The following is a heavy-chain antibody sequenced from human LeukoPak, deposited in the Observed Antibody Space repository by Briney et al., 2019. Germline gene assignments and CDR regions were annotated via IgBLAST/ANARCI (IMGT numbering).Heavy chain of an antibody. J-gene: IGHJ5*02. CDR1: GYTFTSAY. Sequence: GESLKISCKASGYTFTSAYLHWVRQAPGQGLEWMGMVDPSRGSTTYAQKFQDRVTLTRDTSTSTVYMELSSLRSEDTAMYYCARSKSLDLWGQGTLVTVSS. D-gene: IGHD4-11*01. CDR3: ARSKSLDL. CDR2: VDPSRGST. V-gene: IGHV1-46*01.